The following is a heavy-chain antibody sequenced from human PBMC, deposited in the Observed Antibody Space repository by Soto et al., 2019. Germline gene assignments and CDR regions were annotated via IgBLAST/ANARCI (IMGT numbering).Heavy chain of an antibody. D-gene: IGHD5-18*01. CDR2: IKSKADGSTT. CDR3: AKPRPGTHGYGY. J-gene: IGHJ4*02. CDR1: GITLSNAW. Sequence: EVQLVESGGGLVKPGGSLRLSCAASGITLSNAWMTWVRQAPGKGLEWVGRIKSKADGSTTEYGSPVKDRFIITRDDSENTLDLQMHSLKTEDPAVYYCAKPRPGTHGYGYWGQGTLVTVSS. V-gene: IGHV3-15*01.